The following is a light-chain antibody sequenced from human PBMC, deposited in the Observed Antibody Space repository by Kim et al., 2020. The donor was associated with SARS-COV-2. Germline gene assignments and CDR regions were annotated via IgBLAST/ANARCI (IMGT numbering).Light chain of an antibody. CDR2: DVR. Sequence: QSALTQPVSMSGSPGQSITISCSGTSGDIGNSNSVSWYQQHSGEAPRLIIYDVRDRPSGVSARFSGSNSANMASLTISGLRSEDEADYYCCSTSNTLDYVFGSGTKVTVL. V-gene: IGLV2-14*03. CDR3: CSTSNTLDYV. CDR1: SGDIGNSNS. J-gene: IGLJ1*01.